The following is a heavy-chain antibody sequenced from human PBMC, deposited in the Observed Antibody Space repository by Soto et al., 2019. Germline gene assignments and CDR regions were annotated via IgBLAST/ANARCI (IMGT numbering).Heavy chain of an antibody. CDR2: IYYSGST. Sequence: LSLTCTVSGGSISSGGYYWSWIRQHPGKGLEWIGYIYYSGSTYYNPSLKSRVTISVDTSKNQFSLKLSSVTAADTAVYYCARDVVGSDYFDSWGQGTLVTV. CDR3: ARDVVGSDYFDS. V-gene: IGHV4-31*03. D-gene: IGHD1-26*01. CDR1: GGSISSGGYY. J-gene: IGHJ4*02.